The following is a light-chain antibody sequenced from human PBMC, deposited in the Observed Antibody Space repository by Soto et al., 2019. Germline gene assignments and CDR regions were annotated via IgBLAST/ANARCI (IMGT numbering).Light chain of an antibody. CDR1: QRVSTY. V-gene: IGKV3-11*01. Sequence: EIVLTQSPTTLSLSPGERATLSCRASQRVSTYLAWYQQKPGQAPRLLIYDASNRATDIPARFSGSGSGTDFTLTISSLEPEDFAVYYCQQRSSWPRTFGQGTRLEIK. J-gene: IGKJ5*01. CDR3: QQRSSWPRT. CDR2: DAS.